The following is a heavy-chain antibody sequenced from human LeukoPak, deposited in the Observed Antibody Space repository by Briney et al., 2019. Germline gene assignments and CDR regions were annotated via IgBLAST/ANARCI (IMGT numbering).Heavy chain of an antibody. CDR1: GFTFSQYW. D-gene: IGHD3-22*01. V-gene: IGHV3-7*01. Sequence: GGSLRLSCAASGFTFSQYWMSWVRQAPGKGLEWVANIKHDGSEKQDGSEKNYVDSVKGRFTISRDNSKNTLYLQMNSLRAEDTAVYYCARDGYDSSGYYTNYYYYYMDVWAKGPRSPSP. J-gene: IGHJ6*03. CDR2: IKHDGSEKQDGSEK. CDR3: ARDGYDSSGYYTNYYYYYMDV.